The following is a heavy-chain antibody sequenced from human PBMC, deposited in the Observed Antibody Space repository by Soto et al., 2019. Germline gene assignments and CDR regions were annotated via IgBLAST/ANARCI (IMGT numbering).Heavy chain of an antibody. D-gene: IGHD1-26*01. CDR3: ARRYGSAIDY. Sequence: SETLPLTWAVAGGTISSRDWSWIRQPPGKGLEWIGYIYYSGSTNCNPSLKSRVTISVDTSKNQFSLKLSSVTAADTAVYYCARRYGSAIDYWGQGTLVTVSS. J-gene: IGHJ4*02. CDR2: IYYSGST. CDR1: GGTISSRD. V-gene: IGHV4-59*08.